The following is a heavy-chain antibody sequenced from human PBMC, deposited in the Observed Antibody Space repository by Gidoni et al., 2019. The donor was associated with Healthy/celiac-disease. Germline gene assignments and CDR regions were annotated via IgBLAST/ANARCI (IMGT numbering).Heavy chain of an antibody. V-gene: IGHV3-30*04. CDR3: ARVSSGWYFDY. CDR1: GFTLSSYA. J-gene: IGHJ4*02. CDR2: ISDDGRNK. Sequence: QVQLVGSGGGVGEPGRSLRLLCAASGFTLSSYAMHWVRQGPGKGLEGVAVISDDGRNKYYADSVKGRFTISRDNSKNTLYLQMNSLRAEDTAVYYCARVSSGWYFDYWGQGTLVTVSS. D-gene: IGHD6-19*01.